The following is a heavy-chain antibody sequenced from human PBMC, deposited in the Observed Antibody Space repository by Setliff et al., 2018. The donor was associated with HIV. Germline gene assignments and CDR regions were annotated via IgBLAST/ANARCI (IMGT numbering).Heavy chain of an antibody. CDR2: IYTSGTT. CDR1: GVSISGHF. J-gene: IGHJ4*02. D-gene: IGHD2-8*02. Sequence: SETLSLTCFVSGVSISGHFWGWIRQPPGKGLEWIGYIYTSGTTEYHPSLDSPVTISVDTSRDQFSLNLRSVTAADTALYFCARLIHTGLLYFDYWGLGMLVTVSS. CDR3: ARLIHTGLLYFDY. V-gene: IGHV4-4*08.